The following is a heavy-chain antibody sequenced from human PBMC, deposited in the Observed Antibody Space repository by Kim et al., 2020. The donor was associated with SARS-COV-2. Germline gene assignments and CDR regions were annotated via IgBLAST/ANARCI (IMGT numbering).Heavy chain of an antibody. CDR2: ISYDGSNK. Sequence: GGSLRLSCAASGFTFSSYGMHWVRQAPGKGLEWVAVISYDGSNKYYADSVKGRFTISRDNSKNTLYLQMNSLRAEDTAVYYCARDPKDGDAFDIWGQGTMVTVSS. CDR3: ARDPKDGDAFDI. J-gene: IGHJ3*02. V-gene: IGHV3-33*05. CDR1: GFTFSSYG.